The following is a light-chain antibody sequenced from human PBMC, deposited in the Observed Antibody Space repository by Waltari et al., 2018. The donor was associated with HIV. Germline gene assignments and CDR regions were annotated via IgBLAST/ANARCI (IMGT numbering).Light chain of an antibody. J-gene: IGLJ2*01. CDR2: KNN. Sequence: HSALTQPPSASGAPGQRVTISCSGSRSNIGINAVNWYQQVPGTAPKLLIYKNNQRPSVVPDRFSGSKSGTSASLAISGLQSEDEAESFCAAWDDNVDAALFGGGTKLTVL. CDR3: AAWDDNVDAAL. V-gene: IGLV1-44*01. CDR1: RSNIGINA.